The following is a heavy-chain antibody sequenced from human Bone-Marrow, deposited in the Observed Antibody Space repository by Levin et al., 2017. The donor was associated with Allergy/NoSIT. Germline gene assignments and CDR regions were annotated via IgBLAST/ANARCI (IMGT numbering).Heavy chain of an antibody. CDR1: GFSFSTYG. J-gene: IGHJ1*01. CDR2: ISGSGGRT. CDR3: AQDENYVDYPDYFQY. Sequence: GGSLRLSCAASGFSFSTYGMSWVRQTPGKGLEWVSVISGSGGRTHYADSVKGRFTLSRDNSKNTLSLQMNSLGDEDTGVYYCAQDENYVDYPDYFQYWGQGSLVTVDS. V-gene: IGHV3-23*01. D-gene: IGHD4-17*01.